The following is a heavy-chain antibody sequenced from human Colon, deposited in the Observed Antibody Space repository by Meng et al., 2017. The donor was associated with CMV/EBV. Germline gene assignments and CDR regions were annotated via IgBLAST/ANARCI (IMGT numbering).Heavy chain of an antibody. Sequence: GESLKISCAASGFTVSSNYMSWVRQAPGKGLEWVSVIYSGGNTYYADSVKGRFTLSRDNAQNSVFLQMNSLTAEDTAVYYCARGWPPDYWGQGTLVTVSS. J-gene: IGHJ4*02. CDR2: IYSGGNT. V-gene: IGHV3-53*01. CDR1: GFTVSSNY. D-gene: IGHD6-13*01. CDR3: ARGWPPDY.